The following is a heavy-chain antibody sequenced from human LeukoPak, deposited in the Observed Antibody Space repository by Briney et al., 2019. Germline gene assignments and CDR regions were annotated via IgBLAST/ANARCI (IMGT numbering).Heavy chain of an antibody. Sequence: PGGSLRLSCAASGFTFGSYSMNWFRQAPGKGLEWVAFIRYDGSNKYYADSVKGRFTISGDNSKNTLYLQMNSLRAEDTAVYYCAKDPCGGDCYWDAFDIWGQGTMVTVSS. CDR1: GFTFGSYS. J-gene: IGHJ3*02. CDR2: IRYDGSNK. D-gene: IGHD2-21*01. CDR3: AKDPCGGDCYWDAFDI. V-gene: IGHV3-30*02.